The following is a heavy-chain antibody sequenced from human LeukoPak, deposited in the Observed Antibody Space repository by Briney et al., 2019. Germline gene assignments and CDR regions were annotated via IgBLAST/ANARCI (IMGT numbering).Heavy chain of an antibody. CDR1: GVSVSTLY. CDR3: ARAEAVAWVDY. D-gene: IGHD6-19*01. J-gene: IGHJ4*02. CDR2: IYYSGST. Sequence: SETLSLTCTVSGVSVSTLYWSWIRQPPGKGLEWIGYIYYSGSTNYNPSLKSRVTISVDTSKKQLSLKLSSVTAADTAVYCCARAEAVAWVDYWGQGTLVTVSS. V-gene: IGHV4-59*02.